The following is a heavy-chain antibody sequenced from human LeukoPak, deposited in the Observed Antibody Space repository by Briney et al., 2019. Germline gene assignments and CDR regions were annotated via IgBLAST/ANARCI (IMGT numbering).Heavy chain of an antibody. CDR3: AKDEGPGSWYYSYFDY. V-gene: IGHV3-30*02. CDR1: GFTFSSYG. J-gene: IGHJ4*02. D-gene: IGHD6-13*01. Sequence: GGSLRLSCAASGFTFSSYGMHWVRQAPGKGLEWVAFIRYDGSNKYYADSVKGRFTISRDNAKNSLYLQMNSLRAEDMALYYCAKDEGPGSWYYSYFDYWGQGTLVTVSS. CDR2: IRYDGSNK.